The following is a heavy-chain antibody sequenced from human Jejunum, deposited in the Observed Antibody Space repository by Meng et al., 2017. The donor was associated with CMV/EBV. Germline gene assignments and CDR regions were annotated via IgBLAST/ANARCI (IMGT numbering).Heavy chain of an antibody. V-gene: IGHV4-39*02. D-gene: IGHD4-11*01. CDR2: IYYSGNT. J-gene: IGHJ5*02. CDR1: GGSLSSNSYY. CDR3: ARDLGADNYHP. Sequence: VSGGSLSSNSYYWGWIRQPPGKGLEWIGNIYYSGNTYYNPSLKSRVTMTTDTSTSTAYMELRSLRSDDTAVYYCARDLGADNYHPWGQGTLVTVSS.